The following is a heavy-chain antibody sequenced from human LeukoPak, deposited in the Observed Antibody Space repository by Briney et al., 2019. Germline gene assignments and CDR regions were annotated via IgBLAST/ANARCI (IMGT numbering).Heavy chain of an antibody. V-gene: IGHV3-30*02. Sequence: GRSLRLSCAASGFTFSSYAMNWVRQAPGKGLEWVAFIRYDGSNKYYADSVKGRFTISRDNSKNTLYLQMNSLRAEDTAVYYCAKDPYYYDSSGYYPTVDYWGQGTLVTVSS. D-gene: IGHD3-22*01. CDR3: AKDPYYYDSSGYYPTVDY. CDR1: GFTFSSYA. CDR2: IRYDGSNK. J-gene: IGHJ4*02.